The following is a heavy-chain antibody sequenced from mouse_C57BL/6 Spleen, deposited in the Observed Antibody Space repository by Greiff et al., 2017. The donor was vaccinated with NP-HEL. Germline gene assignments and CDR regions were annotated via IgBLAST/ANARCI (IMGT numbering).Heavy chain of an antibody. J-gene: IGHJ3*01. CDR3: SRLGANWDGAY. CDR1: GYTFTSYW. CDR2: IDPNSGGT. V-gene: IGHV1-72*01. D-gene: IGHD4-1*01. Sequence: QVQLKQPGAELVKPGASVKLSCKASGYTFTSYWMHWVKQRPGRGLEWIGRIDPNSGGTKYNEKFKSKATLTVDKPSSTAYMQLSSLTSEDSAVYECSRLGANWDGAYWGQGTLVTVSA.